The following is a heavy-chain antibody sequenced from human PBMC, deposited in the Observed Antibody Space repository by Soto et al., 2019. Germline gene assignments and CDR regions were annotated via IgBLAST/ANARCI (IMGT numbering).Heavy chain of an antibody. Sequence: QVQLVQSGAEVKKPESSVKVSCKAPGGTFSTYAISWVRQAPGQGLEWMGGIIPLCGKAYYAQRFQDRVTIPADESTNTDYMELSRLRSEDTAVYFCASGIQLWLRRINNGYSGWGQGTLVTVSS. CDR2: IIPLCGKA. J-gene: IGHJ4*02. D-gene: IGHD5-18*01. CDR3: ASGIQLWLRRINNGYSG. CDR1: GGTFSTYA. V-gene: IGHV1-69*12.